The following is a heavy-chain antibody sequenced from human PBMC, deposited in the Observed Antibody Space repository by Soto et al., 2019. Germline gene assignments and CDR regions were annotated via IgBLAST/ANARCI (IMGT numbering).Heavy chain of an antibody. J-gene: IGHJ1*01. D-gene: IGHD2-2*01. Sequence: QVQLQQWGAGLLKPSETLSLTCAVYGGSLSAYYWSWIRQPPGKGLEWIGEINPSGTTNYNPSLKSRVTISVDTSKNQFSLKLSSVTAEDTAVYRGALAPAAHILHWGQGTLVTVSS. V-gene: IGHV4-34*01. CDR1: GGSLSAYY. CDR3: ALAPAAHILH. CDR2: INPSGTT.